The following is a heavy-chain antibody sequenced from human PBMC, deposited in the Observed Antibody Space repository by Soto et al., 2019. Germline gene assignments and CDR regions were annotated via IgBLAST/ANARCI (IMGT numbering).Heavy chain of an antibody. Sequence: QVQLQESGPGLVKPSQTLSLTCTVSGGSISSGDYYWSWIRQPPGKGLEWIGYIYYSGSTYYNPSRKSRVTISVDTSKNQFSLKLSSVTAADTAVYYCARGHSGDWNYANFDYWGQGTLVTVSS. CDR3: ARGHSGDWNYANFDY. CDR1: GGSISSGDYY. D-gene: IGHD1-7*01. CDR2: IYYSGST. V-gene: IGHV4-30-4*01. J-gene: IGHJ4*02.